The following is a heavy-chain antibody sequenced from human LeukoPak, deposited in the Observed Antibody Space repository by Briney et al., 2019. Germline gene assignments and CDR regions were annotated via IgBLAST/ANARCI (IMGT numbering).Heavy chain of an antibody. CDR1: GFSLTTYG. J-gene: IGHJ5*02. CDR3: AKDRPLKGGFDP. V-gene: IGHV3-30*02. D-gene: IGHD3-16*01. CDR2: IRSNGINT. Sequence: HSGGSPRLSCEVSGFSLTTYGMLWVRQAPGKGLEWVAFIRSNGINTYYGDSVKGRFTISRDISKSTLYLQMNSLTTDDTALYFCAKDRPLKGGFDPWGQGSLVIVSS.